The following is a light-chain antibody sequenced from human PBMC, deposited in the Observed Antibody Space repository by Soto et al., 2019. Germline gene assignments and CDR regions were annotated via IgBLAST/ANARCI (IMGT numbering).Light chain of an antibody. CDR3: QSYDSSLSGYV. CDR2: GNN. CDR1: SANIGAAYN. Sequence: QSVLAQPPSVSGAPGQRGTISCTGSSANIGAAYNVDCYQHLPWTAPNLLIYGNNNRPSGVAARFSGSKSGTSASLAIAGLQAEDEGDYYCQSYDSSLSGYVFGTGTKAPS. V-gene: IGLV1-40*01. J-gene: IGLJ1*01.